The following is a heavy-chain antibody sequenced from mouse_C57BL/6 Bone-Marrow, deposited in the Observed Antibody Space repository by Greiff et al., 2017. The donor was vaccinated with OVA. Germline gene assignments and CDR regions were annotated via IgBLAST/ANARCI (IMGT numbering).Heavy chain of an antibody. Sequence: EVQLQQSVAELVRPGASVKLSCTASGFTITNTYMHWVKQRPEQGLEWIGRIDPSNGNTKYAPKFQGKATMTADTSSNTAYLQLSSLSSEDTAVYCCARGNFGGSCYAMDYWGQGTSVTVSS. CDR1: GFTITNTY. D-gene: IGHD1-1*02. CDR3: ARGNFGGSCYAMDY. CDR2: IDPSNGNT. V-gene: IGHV14-3*01. J-gene: IGHJ4*01.